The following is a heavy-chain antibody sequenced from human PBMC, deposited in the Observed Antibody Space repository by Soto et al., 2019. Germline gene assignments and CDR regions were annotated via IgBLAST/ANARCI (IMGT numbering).Heavy chain of an antibody. Sequence: EVQLVESGGGVVRPGGSLRLSCAASGFTFDDYGMSWVRQAPGKGLEWVSGINWNGGSTGYADSVKGRFTISRDNAKNSLYLQMNSLRAEDTALYYCARRAVDYYDSSGYYAFDYWGQGTLATVSS. CDR3: ARRAVDYYDSSGYYAFDY. J-gene: IGHJ4*02. V-gene: IGHV3-20*04. CDR2: INWNGGST. CDR1: GFTFDDYG. D-gene: IGHD3-22*01.